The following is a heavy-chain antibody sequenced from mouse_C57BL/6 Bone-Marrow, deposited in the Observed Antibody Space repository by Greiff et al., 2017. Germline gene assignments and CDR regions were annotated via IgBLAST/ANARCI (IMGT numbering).Heavy chain of an antibody. J-gene: IGHJ3*01. CDR1: GYTFTSYW. CDR2: IYPGSGST. CDR3: ALYYYYDVAWFAY. V-gene: IGHV1-55*01. D-gene: IGHD2-4*01. Sequence: QVQLQQPGAELVKPGASVKMSCKASGYTFTSYWITWVKQRPGQGLEWIGDIYPGSGSTNYNEKFKSKATLTVDTSSSTAYMQLSRLTSEDSAVYYCALYYYYDVAWFAYWGQGTLVTVSA.